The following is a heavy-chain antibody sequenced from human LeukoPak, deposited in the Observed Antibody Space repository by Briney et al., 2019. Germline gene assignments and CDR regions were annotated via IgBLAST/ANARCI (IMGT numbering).Heavy chain of an antibody. CDR3: ASMYFSQYLQH. Sequence: GGSLRLSCAASGFTFSSYGMHWVRQAPGKGLEWVAVIWYDGSNKYYADSVKGRFTISRDNSKNTLYLQMNSLRAEDTAVYYCASMYFSQYLQHWGQGTLVAVSS. V-gene: IGHV3-33*01. CDR2: IWYDGSNK. J-gene: IGHJ1*01. CDR1: GFTFSSYG. D-gene: IGHD2-8*01.